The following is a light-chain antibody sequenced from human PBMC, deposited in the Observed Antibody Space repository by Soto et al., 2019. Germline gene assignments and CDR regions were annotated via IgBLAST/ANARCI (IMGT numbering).Light chain of an antibody. J-gene: IGLJ2*01. CDR1: SSNIGAGYD. CDR2: GNS. Sequence: QAVVTQPPSVSGAPGQRVTISCTGSSSNIGAGYDVHWYQQLPGTAPKLLIYGNSNRPSGVPDRFSGSKSGTSASLAITGLQAEDEADYYCQSYDSSLSGSSVVFGGGTQLPVL. CDR3: QSYDSSLSGSSVV. V-gene: IGLV1-40*01.